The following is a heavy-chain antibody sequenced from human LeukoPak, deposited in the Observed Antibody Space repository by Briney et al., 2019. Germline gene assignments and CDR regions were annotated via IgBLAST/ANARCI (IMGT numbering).Heavy chain of an antibody. V-gene: IGHV4-4*07. D-gene: IGHD5-12*01. CDR3: ARGSVATFTRAPGFDY. J-gene: IGHJ4*02. CDR2: IYTSGST. CDR1: GGSISSYY. Sequence: PSETLSLTCTVSGGSISSYYWSWIRQPAGKVLEWIGRIYTSGSTNYNRSLKSQVTMSVDQSQDQFSLNLSAVTAADTAVYYCARGSVATFTRAPGFDYWGQGTLLTVSS.